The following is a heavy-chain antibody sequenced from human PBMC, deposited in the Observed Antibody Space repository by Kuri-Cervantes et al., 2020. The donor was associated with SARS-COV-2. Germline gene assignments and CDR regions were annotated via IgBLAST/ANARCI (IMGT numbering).Heavy chain of an antibody. J-gene: IGHJ2*01. CDR1: GFTFSSYA. D-gene: IGHD5-24*01. CDR2: ISYDGSNK. Sequence: GGSLRLSCAASGFTFSSYAMHWVRQAPGKGLEWVAVISYDGSNKYYADSVKGRFTISRDNSKNTLYLQMNSLRAEDTAVYYCARDGEMATRYWYFDLWGRGALVTVSS. CDR3: ARDGEMATRYWYFDL. V-gene: IGHV3-30*01.